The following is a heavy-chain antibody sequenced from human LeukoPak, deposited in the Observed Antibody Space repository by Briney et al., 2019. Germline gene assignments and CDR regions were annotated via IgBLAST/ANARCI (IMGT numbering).Heavy chain of an antibody. CDR1: GYTFTSYG. V-gene: IGHV1-18*01. J-gene: IGHJ5*02. CDR3: ARAHEGIGYCSGGSCGSNWFDP. CDR2: ISAYNGNT. D-gene: IGHD2-15*01. Sequence: ASVKVSCKASGYTFTSYGISCVRQAPGQGLEWMGWISAYNGNTNYAQKLQGRVTMTTDTSTSTAYMELRSLRSDDTAVYYCARAHEGIGYCSGGSCGSNWFDPWGQGTLVTVSS.